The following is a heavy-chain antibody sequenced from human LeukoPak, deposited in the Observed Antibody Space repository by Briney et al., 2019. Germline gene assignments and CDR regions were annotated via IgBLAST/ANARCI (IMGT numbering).Heavy chain of an antibody. CDR2: ITSSGWTI. V-gene: IGHV3-48*03. CDR3: ARDRGILTGAGAFDI. D-gene: IGHD3-9*01. CDR1: GFTFSDYE. Sequence: PGGSLRLSCAASGFTFSDYEMHWVRQAPGKGLEWVSYITSSGWTIYYADSVRGRFTISRDNAKSSLYLQMNSLRGEDTAVYYCARDRGILTGAGAFDIWGQGTRVTVSS. J-gene: IGHJ3*02.